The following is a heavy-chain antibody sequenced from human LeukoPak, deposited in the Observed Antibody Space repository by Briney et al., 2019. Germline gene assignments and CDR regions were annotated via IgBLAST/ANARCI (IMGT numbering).Heavy chain of an antibody. Sequence: SQTLSLTCSVSGGSISSGDYYWSWIRQPPGKGLEWIGYIYYSGSTYYNPSLKSRVTVSVDTSKHQFSLRLSSVTAADTALYYCARLDSSGYYPTYYFDYWGQGTLVTVSS. D-gene: IGHD3-22*01. CDR3: ARLDSSGYYPTYYFDY. J-gene: IGHJ4*02. CDR2: IYYSGST. V-gene: IGHV4-30-4*01. CDR1: GGSISSGDYY.